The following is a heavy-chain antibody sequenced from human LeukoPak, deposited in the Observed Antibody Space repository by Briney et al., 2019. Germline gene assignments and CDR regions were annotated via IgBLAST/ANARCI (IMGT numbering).Heavy chain of an antibody. J-gene: IGHJ4*02. CDR3: ARHRACSSTSCYTCLFDY. CDR2: IYHSGST. D-gene: IGHD2-2*02. Sequence: TSETLSLTCAVSGYAISSGYYWGWIRQPPGKGLEWIGSIYHSGSTYYNPSLKSRVTISVDTSKNQFSLKLSSVTAADTAVYYCARHRACSSTSCYTCLFDYWGQGTLVTVSS. V-gene: IGHV4-38-2*01. CDR1: GYAISSGYY.